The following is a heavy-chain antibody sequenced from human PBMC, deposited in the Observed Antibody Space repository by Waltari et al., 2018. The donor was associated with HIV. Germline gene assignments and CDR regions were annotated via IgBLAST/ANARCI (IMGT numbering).Heavy chain of an antibody. CDR2: NYPGDSET. J-gene: IGHJ4*02. Sequence: EVQLVQSGAEVTKPGESLKFSCTCSGYTFTSYWIGCVLQMPGKGLEWMGINYPGDSETRYSPSFQGQVPNSADKSISTAYLQWSSLKASDTAMYYCARRGIAVAGTSGGYYFDYWGQGTLVTVSS. D-gene: IGHD6-19*01. V-gene: IGHV5-51*03. CDR1: GYTFTSYW. CDR3: ARRGIAVAGTSGGYYFDY.